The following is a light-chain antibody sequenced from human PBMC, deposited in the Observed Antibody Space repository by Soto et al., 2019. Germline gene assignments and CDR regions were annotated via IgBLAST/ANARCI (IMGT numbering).Light chain of an antibody. J-gene: IGLJ2*01. CDR3: QSYDSSLSGFL. Sequence: QTVVTQPPSVSGAPGQRVTISCTGSSSNIGAGYDVHWYQQLPGTAPKLLIYGNSNRPSGVPDRFSGSKSGTSASLAITGLQAEDEADYYCQSYDSSLSGFLFGGGTKLTV. CDR2: GNS. V-gene: IGLV1-40*01. CDR1: SSNIGAGYD.